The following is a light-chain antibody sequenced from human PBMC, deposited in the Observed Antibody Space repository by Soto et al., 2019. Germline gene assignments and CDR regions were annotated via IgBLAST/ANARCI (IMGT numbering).Light chain of an antibody. V-gene: IGKV1-39*01. Sequence: DIQMTQSPSSLSASVGDRVTITCRASQTISSSLNWYQQKPGKAPDLLIYAASNLQSGVPSRFSGSGSGSEFPLAISSLQPEDFATYYCQQSYTSPQMYTFGQGTRLEIK. CDR1: QTISSS. J-gene: IGKJ2*01. CDR3: QQSYTSPQMYT. CDR2: AAS.